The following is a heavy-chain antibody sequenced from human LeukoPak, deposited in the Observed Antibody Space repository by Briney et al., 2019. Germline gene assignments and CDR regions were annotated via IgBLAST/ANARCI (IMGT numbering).Heavy chain of an antibody. CDR2: ISSSSSYI. J-gene: IGHJ3*02. D-gene: IGHD1-14*01. Sequence: PGVSLRLSCAASGFTFSSYSMNWVRQAPGKGLEWVSFISSSSSYIYYADSVKGRFTISRDNAKNSLYLQMNSLRAEDTAVYYCAREARPDDAFDIWGQGTMVTVSS. CDR3: AREARPDDAFDI. CDR1: GFTFSSYS. V-gene: IGHV3-21*01.